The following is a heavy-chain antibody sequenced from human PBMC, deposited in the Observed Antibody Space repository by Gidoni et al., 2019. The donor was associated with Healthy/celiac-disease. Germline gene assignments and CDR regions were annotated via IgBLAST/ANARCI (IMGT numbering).Heavy chain of an antibody. CDR3: ARDGVRESLRYYYYGMDV. D-gene: IGHD3-10*01. Sequence: EVQLVESGGGLVQPGGSLRLSCAASGFPFSSYWMSWVRQAPGKGLEWVANIKQDGSEKYYVDSVKGRFTISRDNAKNSLYLQMNSLRAEDTAVYYCARDGVRESLRYYYYGMDVWGQGTTVTVSS. CDR1: GFPFSSYW. J-gene: IGHJ6*02. V-gene: IGHV3-7*01. CDR2: IKQDGSEK.